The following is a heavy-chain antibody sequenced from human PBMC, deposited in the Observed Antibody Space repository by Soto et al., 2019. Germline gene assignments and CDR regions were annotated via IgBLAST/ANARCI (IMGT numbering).Heavy chain of an antibody. J-gene: IGHJ4*02. CDR2: IYYRRST. CDR1: GGSISSSSYY. D-gene: IGHD6-19*01. V-gene: IGHV4-39*01. Sequence: QLQLQESGPGLVKPSETLSLTCTVSGGSISSSSYYWGWIRQPPGKGLEWIGSIYYRRSTYYTPSLKSRVTISVDVSKNQFSLKLSSVTAADTAVYYCAISSGWHFDYCGQGTLVTVSS. CDR3: AISSGWHFDY.